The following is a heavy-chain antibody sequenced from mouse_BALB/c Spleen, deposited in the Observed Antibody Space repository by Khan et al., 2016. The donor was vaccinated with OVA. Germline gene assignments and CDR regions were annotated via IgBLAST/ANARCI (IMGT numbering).Heavy chain of an antibody. CDR2: INPSSGYT. CDR1: GYTFTSYT. Sequence: QMQLEESGAELARPGATVKMSCKASGYTFTSYTMHWVKQRPGQGLEWIGYINPSSGYTKYNQKFKDKATLTADKSSSTAYMQLSSLTSEDSAVYYCARTHERWGQGTTLTVSS. J-gene: IGHJ2*01. V-gene: IGHV1-4*01. CDR3: ARTHER.